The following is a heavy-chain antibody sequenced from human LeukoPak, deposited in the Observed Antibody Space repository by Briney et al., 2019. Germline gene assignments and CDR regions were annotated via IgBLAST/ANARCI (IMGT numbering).Heavy chain of an antibody. J-gene: IGHJ4*02. D-gene: IGHD4-23*01. CDR1: GYSISSGYY. CDR3: ARLETTVVTQGYYFDY. V-gene: IGHV4-38-2*02. CDR2: IYHSGST. Sequence: SETLSLTCTVSGYSISSGYYWGWIRQPPGKGLEWIGSIYHSGSTYYNPSLKSRVTISVDTSKNQFSLKLSSVTAADTAVYYCARLETTVVTQGYYFDYWGQGTLVTVSS.